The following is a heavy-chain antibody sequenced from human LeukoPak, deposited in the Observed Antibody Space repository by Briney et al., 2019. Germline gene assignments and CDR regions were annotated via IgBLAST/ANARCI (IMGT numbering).Heavy chain of an antibody. V-gene: IGHV4-59*01. CDR1: GGSISSYY. J-gene: IGHJ6*02. CDR3: ARDRGLPLAYCGGDCLYYYYGMDV. D-gene: IGHD2-21*02. CDR2: IYYSGST. Sequence: SETLSLTCTVSGGSISSYYWSWIRQPPGKGLEWIGYIYYSGSTNYNPSLKSRVTISVDTSKNQFSLKLSSVTAADTAVYYCARDRGLPLAYCGGDCLYYYYGMDVWGQGTTVTVSS.